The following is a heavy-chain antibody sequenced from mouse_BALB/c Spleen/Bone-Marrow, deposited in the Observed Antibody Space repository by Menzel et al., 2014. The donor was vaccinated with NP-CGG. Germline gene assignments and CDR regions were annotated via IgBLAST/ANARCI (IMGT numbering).Heavy chain of an antibody. D-gene: IGHD1-1*01. CDR3: ARKLRFYAMDY. Sequence: QVQLQQSGPGLVQPSQSLSITCTVSGFSLTTYGVHWVRPSPEKGLEWLGAIWSGGNTDYNAAFISRLSISKDNSKSQVFFEMNSLQAYDTAIYYCARKLRFYAMDYWGQGTSVTVSS. V-gene: IGHV2-2*01. J-gene: IGHJ4*01. CDR1: GFSLTTYG. CDR2: IWSGGNT.